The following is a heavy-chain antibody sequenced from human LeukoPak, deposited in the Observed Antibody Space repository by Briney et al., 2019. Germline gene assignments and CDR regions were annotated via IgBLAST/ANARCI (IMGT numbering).Heavy chain of an antibody. V-gene: IGHV3-21*01. CDR1: GFAFSSFN. CDR2: ISSSSTYI. Sequence: GGSLRLSCAASGFAFSSFNMNWVRQSPGKGLEWVASISSSSTYIYYAESVEGRFTISRDNAKNSLYLQMNSLRAEDTAVYYCASDDSSGYYYFLWGQGTLVTVSS. CDR3: ASDDSSGYYYFL. J-gene: IGHJ4*02. D-gene: IGHD3-22*01.